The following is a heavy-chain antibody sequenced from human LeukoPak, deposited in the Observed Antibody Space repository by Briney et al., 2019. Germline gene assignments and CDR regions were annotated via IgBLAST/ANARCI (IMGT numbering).Heavy chain of an antibody. J-gene: IGHJ4*02. V-gene: IGHV4-30-4*01. Sequence: SETLSLTCTVSGGSISSGDYYWSWIRQPPGKGLEWIGYIYHSGSTYYNPSLKSRVTISVDTSKNQFSLKLSSVTAADTAVYYCARGTYFYDSSGQAFDYWGQGTLVTVSS. D-gene: IGHD3-22*01. CDR2: IYHSGST. CDR1: GGSISSGDYY. CDR3: ARGTYFYDSSGQAFDY.